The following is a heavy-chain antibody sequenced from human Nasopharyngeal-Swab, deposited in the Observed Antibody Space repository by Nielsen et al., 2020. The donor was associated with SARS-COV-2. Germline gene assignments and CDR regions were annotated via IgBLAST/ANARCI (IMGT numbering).Heavy chain of an antibody. D-gene: IGHD2-21*02. CDR3: ARSRLPGVFSVTASWYFDL. Sequence: VRQAPGKGLEWVSVIYSGGSRHYADSVKGRFTISRDNSKNALYLQMTSLRAEDTAVYYCARSRLPGVFSVTASWYFDLWGRGTLVTVSS. J-gene: IGHJ2*01. V-gene: IGHV3-53*01. CDR2: IYSGGSR.